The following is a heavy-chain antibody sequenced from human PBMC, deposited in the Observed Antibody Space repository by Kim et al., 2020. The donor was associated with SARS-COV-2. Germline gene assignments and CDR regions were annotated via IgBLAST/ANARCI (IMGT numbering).Heavy chain of an antibody. CDR1: GYTFTNYG. CDR2: VSGNNGDT. CDR3: ARDWNPLLELDCFDP. Sequence: ASVKVSCKASGYTFTNYGISWVRQAPGQGLEWMGWVSGNNGDTNYPQKFQGRVTVTTDPSTSTAYMELRSLRSDDTAIYYCARDWNPLLELDCFDPWGQGTLVTVSS. V-gene: IGHV1-18*04. J-gene: IGHJ5*02. D-gene: IGHD1-26*01.